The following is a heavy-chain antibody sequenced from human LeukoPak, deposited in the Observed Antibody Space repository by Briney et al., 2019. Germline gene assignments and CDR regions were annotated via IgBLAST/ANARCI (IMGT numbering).Heavy chain of an antibody. V-gene: IGHV1-46*01. CDR3: ARRGSGSYVLDY. CDR1: GYTFTSYY. J-gene: IGHJ4*02. Sequence: ASLKVSCKASGYTFTSYYMHLVRQAPGPELEWMGWINPNSGGTNYAQNFQDRVTMTRYTSTSTVYMELSSLRSEDTAVYYCARRGSGSYVLDYWGQGNLVTVSS. D-gene: IGHD3-10*01. CDR2: INPNSGGT.